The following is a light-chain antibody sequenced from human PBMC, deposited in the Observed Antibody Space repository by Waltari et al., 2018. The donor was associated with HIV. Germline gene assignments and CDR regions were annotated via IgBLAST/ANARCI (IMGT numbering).Light chain of an antibody. J-gene: IGLJ1*01. Sequence: QSVLTQPPSASGTPGQRVTISCSGSSSNIGSNTVNWYQQLPGTAPKLLIYSNKRRPSGVPDRFSGAKSGTSASLAISGLQSEDEADYYCAAWDDSLNGPFYDFGTGTKVTVL. CDR1: SSNIGSNT. V-gene: IGLV1-44*01. CDR3: AAWDDSLNGPFYD. CDR2: SNK.